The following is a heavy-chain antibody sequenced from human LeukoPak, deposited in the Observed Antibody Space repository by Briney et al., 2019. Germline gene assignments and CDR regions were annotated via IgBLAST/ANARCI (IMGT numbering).Heavy chain of an antibody. J-gene: IGHJ6*03. CDR3: ARGSNYMDV. CDR1: GGSISSSSYY. Sequence: SETLSLTCTVSGGSISSSSYYWGWIRQPPGKGLEWIGSIYHSGSTYNNPSLKSRVTMSVDKSKNQFSLKLSSVTAADTAVYYCARGSNYMDVWGKGTTVTVSS. CDR2: IYHSGST. D-gene: IGHD3-3*01. V-gene: IGHV4-39*07.